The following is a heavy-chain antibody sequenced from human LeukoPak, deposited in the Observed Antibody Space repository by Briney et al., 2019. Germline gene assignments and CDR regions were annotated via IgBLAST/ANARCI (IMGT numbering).Heavy chain of an antibody. J-gene: IGHJ4*02. CDR3: ARYYYDSSGYFYFDY. V-gene: IGHV7-4-1*02. CDR1: GYTFTSYA. Sequence: ASVKVSCKASGYTFTSYAMNWVRQAPGQGLEWMGWINTNTGNPTYAQGFTERFVFSLDTSVSTAYLQISSLKAEDTAVYYCARYYYDSSGYFYFDYWGQGTLDTVSS. D-gene: IGHD3-22*01. CDR2: INTNTGNP.